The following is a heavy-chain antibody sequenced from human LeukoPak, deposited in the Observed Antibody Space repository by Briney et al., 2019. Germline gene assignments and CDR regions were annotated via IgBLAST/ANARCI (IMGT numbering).Heavy chain of an antibody. J-gene: IGHJ5*02. CDR3: AKDLYCSGVSCYESP. CDR1: GFSFNTYA. D-gene: IGHD2-15*01. Sequence: GGSLRLSCAASGFSFNTYAMSWVRQAPGKGLEWVSAISNTGGSTYYADSVKGRFTISRDKSKNTLSLQMNSLRAEDTAVYYCAKDLYCSGVSCYESPWGQGTLVTVSS. V-gene: IGHV3-23*01. CDR2: ISNTGGST.